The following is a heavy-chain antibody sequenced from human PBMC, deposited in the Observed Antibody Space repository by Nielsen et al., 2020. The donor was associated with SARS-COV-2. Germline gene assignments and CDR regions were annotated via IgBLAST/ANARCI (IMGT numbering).Heavy chain of an antibody. V-gene: IGHV6-1*01. J-gene: IGHJ2*01. CDR1: GDSVSSSSAA. Sequence: SQTLSLTCAISGDSVSSSSAAWNWIRQSPSRGLEWLGRTYYRSKWYNDYAVSVKSRITINPDTSKNQFSLQLNSVTPEDTAVYYCARDVNFSSDFWSGYYWYFDLWGRGTLVTVSS. D-gene: IGHD3-3*01. CDR2: TYYRSKWYN. CDR3: ARDVNFSSDFWSGYYWYFDL.